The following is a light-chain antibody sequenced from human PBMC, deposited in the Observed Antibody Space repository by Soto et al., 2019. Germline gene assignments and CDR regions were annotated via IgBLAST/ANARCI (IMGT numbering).Light chain of an antibody. J-gene: IGLJ1*01. CDR3: SAYTSSTTRLV. CDR1: SSDVGYTF. V-gene: IGLV2-14*03. Sequence: QSVLTQPASVSGSPGQSITVSCTATSSDVGYTFVSWYQHHPGKAPKLLIYDVANRPSGVSTRFSGSRSGDTASLTISGLQAEDEADYFCSAYTSSTTRLVFGTGTKVTVL. CDR2: DVA.